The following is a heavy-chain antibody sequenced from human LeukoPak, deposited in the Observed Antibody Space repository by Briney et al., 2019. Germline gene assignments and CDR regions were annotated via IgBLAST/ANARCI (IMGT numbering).Heavy chain of an antibody. D-gene: IGHD3-9*01. Sequence: ASVYVSCKVSGGSFSSYAISWGRQPPGGRVEWMGGIIPIFGTANYAQTFQGRVTITADESTSTAYMELSSLRAEDTAVYYCARGVMSLKDYDILTGYPYWGQGTLVTVSS. CDR2: IIPIFGTA. J-gene: IGHJ4*02. CDR3: ARGVMSLKDYDILTGYPY. CDR1: GGSFSSYA. V-gene: IGHV1-69*13.